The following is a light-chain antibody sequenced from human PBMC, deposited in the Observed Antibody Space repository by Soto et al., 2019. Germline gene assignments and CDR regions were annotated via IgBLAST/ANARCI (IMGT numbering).Light chain of an antibody. CDR1: SSDVGGYNY. Sequence: QSALTQPRSASGPPGQSITISCTGTSSDVGGYNYVSWYQQHPAKAPKLIIFDVSKRPSGVPNRFSGSKSGNTASLTISGLRAEDEADYYCCSYVGRNTYVFGTGTKLTVL. CDR2: DVS. V-gene: IGLV2-11*01. CDR3: CSYVGRNTYV. J-gene: IGLJ1*01.